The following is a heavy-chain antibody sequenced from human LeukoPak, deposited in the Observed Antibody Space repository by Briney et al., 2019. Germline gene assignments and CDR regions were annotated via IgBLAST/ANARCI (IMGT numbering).Heavy chain of an antibody. CDR1: GFTFSSYA. CDR2: ISYDGSNK. Sequence: PGRSLRLSCAASGFTFSSYAMHWVRQAPGKGLEWVAVISYDGSNKYYADSVKGRFTISRDNSKNTLYLQMNSLRAEDTAVYYCARNPDYDILTGYYNPDYWGQGTLVTVSS. CDR3: ARNPDYDILTGYYNPDY. V-gene: IGHV3-30-3*01. J-gene: IGHJ4*02. D-gene: IGHD3-9*01.